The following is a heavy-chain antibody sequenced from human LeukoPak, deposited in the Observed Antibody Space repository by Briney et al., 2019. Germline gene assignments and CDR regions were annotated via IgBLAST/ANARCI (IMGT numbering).Heavy chain of an antibody. Sequence: PGGSLRLSCAASGFTFSSYWMRWVRQAPGKGLVWVSRINTDGSSTSYADSVKGRFTISRDNAKNTLYLQMNSLRAEDTAVYYSARTKLKRGVYYYYYYMDVWGKGTTVTVSS. CDR1: GFTFSSYW. V-gene: IGHV3-74*01. CDR2: INTDGSST. J-gene: IGHJ6*03. CDR3: ARTKLKRGVYYYYYYMDV. D-gene: IGHD3-10*01.